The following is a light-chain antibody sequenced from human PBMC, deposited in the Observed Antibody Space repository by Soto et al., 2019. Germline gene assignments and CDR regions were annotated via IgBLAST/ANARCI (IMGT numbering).Light chain of an antibody. CDR1: QSISSY. J-gene: IGKJ4*01. V-gene: IGKV1-39*01. Sequence: DIQMTQSPSSLSASVGDRVTITCRASQSISSYLNWYQQKPGKAPKLLIYAASSLQSGVPSRFSGSGSGTEFSLTISSLQPDDFAIYYCQQYKSFSLTFGGGTKVDIK. CDR2: AAS. CDR3: QQYKSFSLT.